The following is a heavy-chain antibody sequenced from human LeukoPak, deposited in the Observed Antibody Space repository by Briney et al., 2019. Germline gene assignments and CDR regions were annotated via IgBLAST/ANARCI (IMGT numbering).Heavy chain of an antibody. CDR2: MNPNSGNT. V-gene: IGHV1-8*03. D-gene: IGHD5-24*01. Sequence: ASVKVSCKASGYTFTSYDINWVRQATGQGLEWMGWMNPNSGNTGYAQKFQGRVTIPADESTSTAYMELSSLRSEDTAVYYCARDGVSGEMATIDFDYWGQGTLVTVSS. CDR1: GYTFTSYD. CDR3: ARDGVSGEMATIDFDY. J-gene: IGHJ4*02.